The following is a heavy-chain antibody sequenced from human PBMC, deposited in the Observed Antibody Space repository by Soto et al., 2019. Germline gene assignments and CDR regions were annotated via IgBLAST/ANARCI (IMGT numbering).Heavy chain of an antibody. CDR2: IDGTGSGT. CDR3: VKALDYFRRGYFDY. Sequence: EVQLLESGGGLVQPGGSLRLSCAASGFTFSSGDAMSWVRQAPGKGLEWVATIDGTGSGTYYADSVKGRFTISRDNAKSTLHLQMNSLRAEDTAVYHCVKALDYFRRGYFDYWGQGTLVTVSS. V-gene: IGHV3-23*01. J-gene: IGHJ4*02. CDR1: GFTFSSGDA. D-gene: IGHD2-21*01.